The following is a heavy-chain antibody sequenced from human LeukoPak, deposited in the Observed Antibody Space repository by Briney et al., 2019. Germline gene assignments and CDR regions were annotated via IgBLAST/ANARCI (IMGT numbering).Heavy chain of an antibody. D-gene: IGHD4-17*01. V-gene: IGHV3-7*01. CDR3: ASGGDYGSFDY. CDR1: GFTFSSRW. CDR2: IKAHGSGE. Sequence: GGSLRPSCAASGFTFSSRWMSWVRQAPGKGLEWVANIKAHGSGESYVDSVKGRFTISRDNAKNSLHLQMNSLRGEDTAVYYCASGGDYGSFDYWGQGTLVTVSS. J-gene: IGHJ4*02.